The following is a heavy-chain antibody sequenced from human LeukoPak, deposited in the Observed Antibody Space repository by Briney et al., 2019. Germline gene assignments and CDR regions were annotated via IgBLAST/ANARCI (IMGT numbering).Heavy chain of an antibody. D-gene: IGHD4-11*01. V-gene: IGHV3-23*01. CDR1: GFTFSSYA. CDR2: ISGRGGST. Sequence: PGGSLRLSCAASGFTFSSYAMSWVRQAPGKGLEWVSVISGRGGSTYYADSVKGRFTISRDSSKNTLYLQMNSLRAEDTAVYYCAKSSRLYFDYWGQGTLVTVSS. CDR3: AKSSRLYFDY. J-gene: IGHJ4*02.